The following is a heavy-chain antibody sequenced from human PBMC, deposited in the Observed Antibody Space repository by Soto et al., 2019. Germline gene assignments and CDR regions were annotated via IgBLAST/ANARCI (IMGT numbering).Heavy chain of an antibody. CDR1: GGSLSSYY. CDR2: IYYSGST. J-gene: IGHJ6*03. V-gene: IGHV4-59*01. CDR3: AVDSSSDPYYYYMDV. Sequence: PSETLSLTCTVSGGSLSSYYWSWIRQPPGKGLEWIGYIYYSGSTNYNPSLKSRVTISVDTSKNQFSLKLSSVTAADTAVYYCAVDSSSDPYYYYMDVWGKGTTVTVSS. D-gene: IGHD6-6*01.